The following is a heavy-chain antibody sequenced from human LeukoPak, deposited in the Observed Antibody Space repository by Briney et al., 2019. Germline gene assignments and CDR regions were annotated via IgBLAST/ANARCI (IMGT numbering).Heavy chain of an antibody. Sequence: ASVKVSCKASGYTFSNNDINWVRQAPGQGLEWVGWMNPNSGNTDFGQKFQGRITMTRNTSINTAYMELSNLRSDDTAVYYCARQWLDYFDYWGQGTLVTVSS. J-gene: IGHJ4*02. CDR2: MNPNSGNT. V-gene: IGHV1-8*01. CDR3: ARQWLDYFDY. CDR1: GYTFSNND. D-gene: IGHD6-19*01.